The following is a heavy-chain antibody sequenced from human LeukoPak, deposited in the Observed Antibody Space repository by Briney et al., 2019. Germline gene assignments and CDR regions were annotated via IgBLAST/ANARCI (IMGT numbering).Heavy chain of an antibody. V-gene: IGHV1-18*01. CDR2: ISAYNGNT. Sequence: ASVKVSCKASGYTFTNSDISWVRQAPGQGLEWMGWISAYNGNTNYAQKLQGRVTMTTDTSTSTAYMELRSLRSDDTAVYYCARAYDILTGPSAFDIWGQGTMVTVSS. CDR1: GYTFTNSD. J-gene: IGHJ3*02. CDR3: ARAYDILTGPSAFDI. D-gene: IGHD3-9*01.